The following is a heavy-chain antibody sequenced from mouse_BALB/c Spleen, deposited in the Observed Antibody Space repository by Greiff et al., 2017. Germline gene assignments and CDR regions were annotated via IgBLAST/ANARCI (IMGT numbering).Heavy chain of an antibody. Sequence: VQRVESGPGLVAPSQSLSITCTVSGFSLTSYGVHWVRQPPGKGLEWLGVIWAGGSTNYNSALMSRLSISKDNSKSQVFLKMTSLQTDDTAMYYCARDGWLRLGYYAMDYWGQGTSVTVSS. CDR3: ARDGWLRLGYYAMDY. CDR1: GFSLTSYG. J-gene: IGHJ4*01. V-gene: IGHV2-9*02. CDR2: IWAGGST. D-gene: IGHD2-2*01.